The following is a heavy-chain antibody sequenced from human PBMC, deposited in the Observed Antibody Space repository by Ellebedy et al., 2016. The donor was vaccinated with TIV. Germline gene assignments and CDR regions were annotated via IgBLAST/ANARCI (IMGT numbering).Heavy chain of an antibody. Sequence: PGGSLRLSCAASGFTFSSYAMSRVRQAPGKGLEWVSTISGSGGGKYYADSVKGRFTISRDNSKNTLYLQMSSLRAEDTAVYYCAKGHRFGELPFDYWGQGTLVTVSS. D-gene: IGHD3-10*01. V-gene: IGHV3-23*01. CDR1: GFTFSSYA. CDR2: ISGSGGGK. CDR3: AKGHRFGELPFDY. J-gene: IGHJ4*02.